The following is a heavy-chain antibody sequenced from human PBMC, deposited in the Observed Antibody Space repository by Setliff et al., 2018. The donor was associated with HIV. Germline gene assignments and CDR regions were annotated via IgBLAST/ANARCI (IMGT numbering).Heavy chain of an antibody. D-gene: IGHD3-16*01. CDR3: ARDRTGGTFDI. CDR2: IYTSGST. CDR1: GGSISSYY. V-gene: IGHV4-4*07. Sequence: SETLSLTCTVSGGSISSYYWSWIRQPAGKGLEWIGHIYTSGSTNYNPSLKSRVTMSVDTSKNQFSLKLSSVTAADTAAFYCARDRTGGTFDIWGQGTMVTVSS. J-gene: IGHJ3*02.